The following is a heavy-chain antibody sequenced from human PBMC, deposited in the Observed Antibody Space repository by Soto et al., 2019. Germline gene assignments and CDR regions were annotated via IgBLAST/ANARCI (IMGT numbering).Heavy chain of an antibody. CDR3: ARVVDTTYYYYGMDV. Sequence: PGGSLRLSCAASGFTFSSYAMHWVRQAPGKGLEWVAVISYDGSNKYYADSVKGRFTISRDNSKSTLYLQMNSLRAEDTAVYYCARVVDTTYYYYGMDVWGQGTTVTVSS. D-gene: IGHD5-12*01. V-gene: IGHV3-30-3*01. CDR1: GFTFSSYA. CDR2: ISYDGSNK. J-gene: IGHJ6*02.